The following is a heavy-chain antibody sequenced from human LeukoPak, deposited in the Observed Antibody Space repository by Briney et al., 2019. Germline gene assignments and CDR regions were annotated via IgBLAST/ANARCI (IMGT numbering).Heavy chain of an antibody. Sequence: SVKVSCKASGFTFTSSAMQWVRQARGQRLEWIGWIVVGSGNTNYAQKFQERVTITRDMSTSTAYMELSSLRSEDTAVYYCAAGDFWSGYYPYYYYYYGMDVWGQGTTVTVSS. J-gene: IGHJ6*02. CDR3: AAGDFWSGYYPYYYYYYGMDV. CDR1: GFTFTSSA. D-gene: IGHD3-3*01. CDR2: IVVGSGNT. V-gene: IGHV1-58*02.